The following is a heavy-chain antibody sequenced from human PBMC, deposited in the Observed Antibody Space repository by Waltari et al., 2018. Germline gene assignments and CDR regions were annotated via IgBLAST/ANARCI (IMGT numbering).Heavy chain of an antibody. CDR3: ARGERYCSGGSCYSDAFDI. D-gene: IGHD2-15*01. V-gene: IGHV4-30-4*08. J-gene: IGHJ3*02. CDR1: GGSISSGDYY. CDR2: IYYSGDT. Sequence: QVQLQESGPGLVKPSQTLSLTCTVSGGSISSGDYYWSWIRQPPGKGLEWIGYIYYSGDTYYNPSLKSRGTISVDTSKNQFSLKLSSVTAADTAVYYCARGERYCSGGSCYSDAFDIWGQGTMVTVSS.